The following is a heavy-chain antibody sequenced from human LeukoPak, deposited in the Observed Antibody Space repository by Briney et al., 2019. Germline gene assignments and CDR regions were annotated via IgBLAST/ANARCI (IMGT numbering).Heavy chain of an antibody. Sequence: GGSLRLSCAASGFTFSSYAMSWVRQAPGKGLEWVSAISGSGGSTYYADSVKGRFTIFRDNSKNTLYLQMNSLRAEDTAVYYCAKDRMGYDFWSGYSDAFDIWGQGTMVTVSS. V-gene: IGHV3-23*01. CDR3: AKDRMGYDFWSGYSDAFDI. CDR1: GFTFSSYA. D-gene: IGHD3-3*01. CDR2: ISGSGGST. J-gene: IGHJ3*02.